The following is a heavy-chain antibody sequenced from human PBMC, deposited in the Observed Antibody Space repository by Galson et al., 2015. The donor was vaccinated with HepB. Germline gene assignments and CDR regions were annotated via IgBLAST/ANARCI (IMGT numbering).Heavy chain of an antibody. D-gene: IGHD5-18*01. CDR1: GSA. Sequence: GSAIHWVRQAPGKGPEWVGRIRSKGSNYATLYVLSLKGRFTISRDDSKNMAYLYMKSLSIEDTAVYYCSRLGDFSGYSSAWGQGTLVTVSS. CDR2: IRSKGSNYAT. J-gene: IGHJ4*02. CDR3: SRLGDFSGYSSA. V-gene: IGHV3-73*01.